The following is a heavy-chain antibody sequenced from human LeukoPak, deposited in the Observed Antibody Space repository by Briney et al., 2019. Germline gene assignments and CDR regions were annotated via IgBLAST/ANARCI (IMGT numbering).Heavy chain of an antibody. CDR3: ARAVARINWFDP. CDR2: IYHSGST. Sequence: PSGTLSLTCAVSGGSISSSNWWSWVRQPPGKGLEWIGEIYHSGSTNYNPSLKSRVTISVDTSKNQFSLKLSSVTAADTAVYYCARAVARINWFDPWGQGTLVTVSS. V-gene: IGHV4-4*02. CDR1: GGSISSSNW. J-gene: IGHJ5*02. D-gene: IGHD6-19*01.